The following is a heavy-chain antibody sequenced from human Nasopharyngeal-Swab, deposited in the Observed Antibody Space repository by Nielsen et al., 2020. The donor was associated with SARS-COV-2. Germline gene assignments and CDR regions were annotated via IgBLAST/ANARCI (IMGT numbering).Heavy chain of an antibody. D-gene: IGHD6-19*01. CDR2: ISSSGRHI. Sequence: GGSLILSCTGSGFTFSYSYISWIRHAPGKGLEWVAYISSSGRHIYYADPVKGRFTISRDNAKNSLFLHMDSLRVEDTALYYCAGGNQWLSFDLWGKGTLVTVSS. J-gene: IGHJ4*02. CDR1: GFTFSYSY. V-gene: IGHV3-11*04. CDR3: AGGNQWLSFDL.